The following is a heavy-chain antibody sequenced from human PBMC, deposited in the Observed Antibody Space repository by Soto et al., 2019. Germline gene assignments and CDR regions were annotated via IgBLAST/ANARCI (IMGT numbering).Heavy chain of an antibody. Sequence: EVQLVESGGGLVKPGGSLRLSCAASGFTFSSYSMNWVRHAPGKGLEWVSSISSSSSYIYYADSVKGRFTISRDNAKNSLYLQMNSLRAEDTAVYYCARESEDYYDSSGYLDYWGQGTLVTVSS. V-gene: IGHV3-21*01. J-gene: IGHJ4*02. CDR1: GFTFSSYS. CDR3: ARESEDYYDSSGYLDY. CDR2: ISSSSSYI. D-gene: IGHD3-22*01.